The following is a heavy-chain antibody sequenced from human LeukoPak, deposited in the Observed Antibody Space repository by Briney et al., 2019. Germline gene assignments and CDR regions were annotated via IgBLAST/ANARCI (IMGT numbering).Heavy chain of an antibody. D-gene: IGHD2-21*02. CDR3: ARRTASGSWHFDL. V-gene: IGHV4-59*01. Sequence: SETLSLTCTVSGGSISNYYWSWIRQPPGMGLEWIGNIYYSGSTNYNPSLKSRVTISVETSKNQFSLKLSSVTAADTAVYYCARRTASGSWHFDLGDRGTLVTVSS. J-gene: IGHJ2*01. CDR2: IYYSGST. CDR1: GGSISNYY.